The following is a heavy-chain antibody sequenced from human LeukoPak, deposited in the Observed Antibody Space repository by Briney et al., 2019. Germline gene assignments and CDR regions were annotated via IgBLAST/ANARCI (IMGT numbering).Heavy chain of an antibody. Sequence: GGSLILSCAPSGFTVSSTYMSWVRQAPGKGLEWVSIISGGGDTFYAGSVKGRFTISRDTSKNTLYLQMNSLRAEDTAVYYCAGRGSGYYYGMNVWGQGTTVTVSS. CDR3: AGRGSGYYYGMNV. D-gene: IGHD3-10*01. CDR2: ISGGGDT. CDR1: GFTVSSTY. V-gene: IGHV3-66*01. J-gene: IGHJ6*02.